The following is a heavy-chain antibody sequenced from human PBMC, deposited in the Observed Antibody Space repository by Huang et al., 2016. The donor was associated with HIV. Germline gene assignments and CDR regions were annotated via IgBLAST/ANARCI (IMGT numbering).Heavy chain of an antibody. CDR3: ARLGYSKRYFDF. J-gene: IGHJ4*02. CDR2: IFSTDEK. CDR1: GFSLTNARMG. Sequence: QVTLKESGPVVVKPTETLTLTCTVSGFSLTNARMGVSWIRQPPGKALEWLAHIFSTDEKSSTPSLKRQLTISKDISKRQVVLTVTNMDPVDTATYYCARLGYSKRYFDFWGQGILVTVSS. D-gene: IGHD5-12*01. V-gene: IGHV2-26*01.